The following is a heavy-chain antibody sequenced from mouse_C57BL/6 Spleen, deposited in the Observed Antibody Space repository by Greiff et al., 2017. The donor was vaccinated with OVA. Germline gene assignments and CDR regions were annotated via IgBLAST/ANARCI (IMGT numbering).Heavy chain of an antibody. D-gene: IGHD1-1*01. J-gene: IGHJ1*03. CDR1: GYTFTSYW. V-gene: IGHV1-50*01. CDR2: IDPSDSYT. Sequence: QVQLQQPGAELVKPGASVKLSCKASGYTFTSYWMQWVKQRPGQGLEWIGEIDPSDSYTNYNQKFKGKATLTVDTSSSKAYMQLSSLTSEDSAVYYCARYDYGSTNWYFDVWGTGTTVTVSS. CDR3: ARYDYGSTNWYFDV.